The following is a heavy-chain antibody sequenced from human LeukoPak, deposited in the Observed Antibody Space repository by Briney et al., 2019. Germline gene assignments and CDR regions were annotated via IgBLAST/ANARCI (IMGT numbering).Heavy chain of an antibody. V-gene: IGHV1-18*01. CDR3: ARAGGWAREDYKGDAFDI. J-gene: IGHJ3*02. Sequence: ASVKVSCKASGYTFTNYGISWVRQAPGQGLEWMGWISTYNGNSNYAQKLQDRVTMTTDTPSTTAYMDLRSLRSDDTAVYYCARAGGWAREDYKGDAFDIWGQGTMVTVPS. D-gene: IGHD6-19*01. CDR2: ISTYNGNS. CDR1: GYTFTNYG.